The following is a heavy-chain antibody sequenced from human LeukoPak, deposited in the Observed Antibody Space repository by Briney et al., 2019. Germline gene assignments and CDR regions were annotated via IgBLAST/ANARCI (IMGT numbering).Heavy chain of an antibody. V-gene: IGHV1-69*13. Sequence: ASVKVSCKASGGTFSSYAISWVRQAPGQGLEWMGGITPIFGTANYAQKFQGRVTITADESTSTAYMELSSLRSEDTAVYYCARDLRYSSGWTFFDYWGQGTLVTVSS. J-gene: IGHJ4*02. CDR3: ARDLRYSSGWTFFDY. CDR1: GGTFSSYA. CDR2: ITPIFGTA. D-gene: IGHD6-19*01.